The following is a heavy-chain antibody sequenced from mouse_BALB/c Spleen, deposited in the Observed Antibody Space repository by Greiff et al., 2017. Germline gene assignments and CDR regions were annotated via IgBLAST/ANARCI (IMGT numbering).Heavy chain of an antibody. Sequence: DVQLQESGPGLVKPSQSLSLTCTVTGYSITSDYAWNWIRQFPGNKLEWMGYISYSGSTSYNPSLKSRISITRDTSKNQFFLQLNSVTTEDTATYYCARQGNFDYWGQGTTLTVSS. V-gene: IGHV3-2*02. J-gene: IGHJ2*01. CDR3: ARQGNFDY. CDR2: ISYSGST. CDR1: GYSITSDYA.